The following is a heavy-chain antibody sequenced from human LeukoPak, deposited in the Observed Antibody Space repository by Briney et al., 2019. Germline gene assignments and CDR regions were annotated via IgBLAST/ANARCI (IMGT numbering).Heavy chain of an antibody. D-gene: IGHD6-19*01. CDR1: GYTLTELS. CDR3: ARAGSGWYWFDY. CDR2: INPNSGGT. V-gene: IGHV1-2*02. J-gene: IGHJ4*02. Sequence: ASVKVSCKVSGYTLTELSMHWVRQAPGKGLEWMGWINPNSGGTNYAQKFQGRVTMTRDTSISTAYMELSRLRSDDTAVYYCARAGSGWYWFDYWGQGTLVTVSS.